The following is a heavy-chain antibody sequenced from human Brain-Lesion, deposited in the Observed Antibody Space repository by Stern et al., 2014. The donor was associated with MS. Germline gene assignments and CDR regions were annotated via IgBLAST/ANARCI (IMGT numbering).Heavy chain of an antibody. CDR3: AKDRQYLTYFFDH. D-gene: IGHD2/OR15-2a*01. Sequence: QVQLVESGGGVVQPGRPLRLSCVASGFTFGSCAMHWVRQAPGKGLERVAGVSYDGSNKYYADSVKCRFTISRDNSQNTLYMQMSSLRPEDTAVYYCAKDRQYLTYFFDHWGQGSLVTVSS. J-gene: IGHJ5*02. CDR1: GFTFGSCA. CDR2: VSYDGSNK. V-gene: IGHV3-30*18.